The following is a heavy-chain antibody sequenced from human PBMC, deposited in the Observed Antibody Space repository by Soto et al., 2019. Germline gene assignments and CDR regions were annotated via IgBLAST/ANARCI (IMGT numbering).Heavy chain of an antibody. D-gene: IGHD2-15*01. CDR2: IFHKGDT. V-gene: IGHV4-4*02. CDR3: ASHFVTRGYGAFDT. Sequence: QVLLQESGPGLVTASGTLSLTCALSGESVSSKHWWTWVRPTPGKRLERIGEIFHKGDTNYNTFLSSRVTISIDKSRNQASLTLTSVTAADTAVYYCASHFVTRGYGAFDTWGQGTGVTVSS. J-gene: IGHJ3*01. CDR1: GESVSSKHW.